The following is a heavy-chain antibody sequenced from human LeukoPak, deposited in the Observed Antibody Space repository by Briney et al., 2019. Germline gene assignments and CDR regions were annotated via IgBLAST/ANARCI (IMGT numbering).Heavy chain of an antibody. V-gene: IGHV3-21*01. CDR2: ISSSSSYI. J-gene: IGHJ4*02. D-gene: IGHD3-10*01. Sequence: PGGSLRLSCAASGFTFSSYSMNWVRQAPWKGLEWVSSISSSSSYIYYADSVKGRFTISRDNAKNSLYLQMNSLRAEDTAVYYCARRGYYGSGGIDYWGQGTLVTVSS. CDR3: ARRGYYGSGGIDY. CDR1: GFTFSSYS.